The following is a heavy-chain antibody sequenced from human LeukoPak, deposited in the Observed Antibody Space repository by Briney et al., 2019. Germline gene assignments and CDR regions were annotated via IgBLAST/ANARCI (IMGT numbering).Heavy chain of an antibody. D-gene: IGHD3-9*01. V-gene: IGHV5-51*01. Sequence: GESLKISCKGSGYSFTSYWIGWVRQMPGKGLEWMGIIYPGDPDTRYSPSFQGQVTISADKSISTAYLQWSSLKASDTAMYYCARRSYAIKRYFDWLLSMGEKGVDYWGQGTLVTVSS. CDR2: IYPGDPDT. J-gene: IGHJ4*02. CDR1: GYSFTSYW. CDR3: ARRSYAIKRYFDWLLSMGEKGVDY.